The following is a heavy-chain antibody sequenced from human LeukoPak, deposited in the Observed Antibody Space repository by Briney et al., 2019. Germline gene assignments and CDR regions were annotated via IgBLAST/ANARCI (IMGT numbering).Heavy chain of an antibody. CDR1: GYTFTSYY. J-gene: IGHJ3*02. V-gene: IGHV1-69*05. D-gene: IGHD1-7*01. CDR3: AKTLELNDAFDI. Sequence: SVKVSCKASGYTFTSYYMHWVRQAPGQGLEWMGGIIPIFGTANYAQKFQGRVTITTDESTSTAYMELSSLRSEDTAVYYCAKTLELNDAFDIWGQGTMVTVSS. CDR2: IIPIFGTA.